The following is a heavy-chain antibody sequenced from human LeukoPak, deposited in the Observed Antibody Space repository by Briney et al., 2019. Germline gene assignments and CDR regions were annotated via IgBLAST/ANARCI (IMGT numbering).Heavy chain of an antibody. CDR3: AREVNYYDSSGFDY. D-gene: IGHD3-22*01. Sequence: SETLSLTCTVSGGSISSYYWSWIRQPPGKGLEWTGYIYYSGSTNYNPSLKSRVTISVDTSKNQFSLKLSSVAAADTAVYYCAREVNYYDSSGFDYWGQGTLVTVSS. CDR1: GGSISSYY. CDR2: IYYSGST. J-gene: IGHJ4*02. V-gene: IGHV4-59*01.